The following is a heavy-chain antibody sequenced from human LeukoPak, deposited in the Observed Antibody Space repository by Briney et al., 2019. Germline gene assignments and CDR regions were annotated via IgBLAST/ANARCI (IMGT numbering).Heavy chain of an antibody. CDR1: GGSISSYY. D-gene: IGHD6-19*01. CDR3: ARDLSSQSGAVAGREDYYYYYMDV. V-gene: IGHV4-59*01. CDR2: IYYSGST. Sequence: PSETLSLTCTVSGGSISSYYWSWIRQPPGKGLEWIGYIYYSGSTNYNPSLKSRVTISVDTSKNQFSLKLSSVTAADTAVYYCARDLSSQSGAVAGREDYYYYYMDVWGKGTTVTVSS. J-gene: IGHJ6*03.